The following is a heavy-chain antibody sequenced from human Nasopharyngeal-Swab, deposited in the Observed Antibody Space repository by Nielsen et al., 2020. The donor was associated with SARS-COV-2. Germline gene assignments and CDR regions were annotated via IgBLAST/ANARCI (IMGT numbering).Heavy chain of an antibody. Sequence: GGSLRLSCAASGFTFSSYTMNWVRQAPGKGLEWVSSISPTSDYIYYAESVKGRFTISRDNAKNSLFLQMNSLSAEETAIYYCVRGSYGHYDSWGQGALITVSS. CDR3: VRGSYGHYDS. D-gene: IGHD4-17*01. CDR2: ISPTSDYI. J-gene: IGHJ5*01. V-gene: IGHV3-21*06. CDR1: GFTFSSYT.